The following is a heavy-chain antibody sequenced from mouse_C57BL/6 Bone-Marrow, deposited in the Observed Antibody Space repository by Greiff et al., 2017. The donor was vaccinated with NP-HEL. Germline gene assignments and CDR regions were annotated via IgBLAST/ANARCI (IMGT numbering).Heavy chain of an antibody. D-gene: IGHD1-1*01. J-gene: IGHJ3*01. CDR2: IDPENGDT. CDR3: TTPPGYGSSFAWFAY. V-gene: IGHV14-4*01. Sequence: VQLQQSGAELVRPGASVKLSCTASGFNIKDDYMHWVKQRPEQGLEWIGWIDPENGDTEYASKFQGKATITADTSSNTAYLQLSSLTSEDTAVYYCTTPPGYGSSFAWFAYWGQGTLVTVSA. CDR1: GFNIKDDY.